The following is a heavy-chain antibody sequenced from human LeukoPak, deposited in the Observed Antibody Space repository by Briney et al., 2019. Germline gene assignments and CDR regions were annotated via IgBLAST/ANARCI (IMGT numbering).Heavy chain of an antibody. J-gene: IGHJ1*01. V-gene: IGHV1-69*04. CDR1: GGTFSSYA. Sequence: SVKVSCKASGGTFSSYAISWVRQAPGQGLEWMGRIIPILGIANYAQKFQGRVTITADKSTSTAYMELSSLRSEDTAVYYCARDPCGGGDCYSVPEYFQHWGQGTLVTVSS. CDR3: ARDPCGGGDCYSVPEYFQH. D-gene: IGHD2-21*01. CDR2: IIPILGIA.